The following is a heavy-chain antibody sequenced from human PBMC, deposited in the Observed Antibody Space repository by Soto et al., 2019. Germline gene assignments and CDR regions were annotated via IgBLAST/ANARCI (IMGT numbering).Heavy chain of an antibody. V-gene: IGHV1-18*01. CDR3: ARDKGYSYGFAWFDP. J-gene: IGHJ5*02. CDR2: ISAYNGNT. CDR1: GYTFTSYG. D-gene: IGHD5-18*01. Sequence: ASVKVSCKASGYTFTSYGISWVRQAPGQGLEWMGWISAYNGNTNYAQKLQGRVTMTTDTSASTACKELSSLRSEDTAVYYCARDKGYSYGFAWFDPWGQGTLVTVSS.